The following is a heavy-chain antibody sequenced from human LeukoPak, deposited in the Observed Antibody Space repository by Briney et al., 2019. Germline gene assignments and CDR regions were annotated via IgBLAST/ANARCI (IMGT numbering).Heavy chain of an antibody. Sequence: ASVKVSCKASGYTFTCYYMHWVRQAPGQGLEWMGWINPNSGGTNYAQKFQGRVTMTRDTYISTAYMELSRLRSDDTAVYYCARDQAPRMITFGGPRRWFDHWGQGTLVTVSS. D-gene: IGHD3-16*01. CDR1: GYTFTCYY. CDR2: INPNSGGT. V-gene: IGHV1-2*02. CDR3: ARDQAPRMITFGGPRRWFDH. J-gene: IGHJ5*02.